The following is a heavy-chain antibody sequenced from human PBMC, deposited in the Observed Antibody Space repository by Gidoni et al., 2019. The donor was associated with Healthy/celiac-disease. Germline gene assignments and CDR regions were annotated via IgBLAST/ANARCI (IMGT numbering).Heavy chain of an antibody. CDR3: ARESVYYYDSSGYSDPFDY. CDR2: ISSSGSTI. J-gene: IGHJ4*02. Sequence: EVQLVESGGGLVQPGGSLRLSCAASGFTFSSYEMNWVRQAPGKGLEWVSYISSSGSTIYYADSVKGRFTISRDNAKNSLYLKMNSLRAEDTAVYYCARESVYYYDSSGYSDPFDYWGQGTLVTVSS. D-gene: IGHD3-22*01. V-gene: IGHV3-48*03. CDR1: GFTFSSYE.